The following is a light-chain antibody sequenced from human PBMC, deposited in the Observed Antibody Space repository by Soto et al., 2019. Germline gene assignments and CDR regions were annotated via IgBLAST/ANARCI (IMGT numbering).Light chain of an antibody. CDR2: DAS. Sequence: DIQITQSPFTLSASVGDRVTITCRASQTISSWLAWYQQIPGKAPKLLIYDASNLESGVPSRFSGSGSGTEFTLTISSLQPEDFAVYYCQQYENYWTFGQGTKVDIK. J-gene: IGKJ1*01. CDR3: QQYENYWT. CDR1: QTISSW. V-gene: IGKV1-5*01.